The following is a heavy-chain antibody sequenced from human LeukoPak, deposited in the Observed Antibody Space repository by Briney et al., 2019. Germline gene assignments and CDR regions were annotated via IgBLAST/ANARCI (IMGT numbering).Heavy chain of an antibody. CDR1: GFTFSGYW. V-gene: IGHV3-7*01. CDR2: IKQDGNEK. J-gene: IGHJ4*02. D-gene: IGHD3-10*01. Sequence: GGSLRLSCAASGFTFSGYWMSWVRQAPGKGLEWVANIKQDGNEKYYVDSVKGRFLISRDNAKNSLYLQMNSLRVEDTAVYYCARAQPFGGCWGQGTLVTVSS. CDR3: ARAQPFGGC.